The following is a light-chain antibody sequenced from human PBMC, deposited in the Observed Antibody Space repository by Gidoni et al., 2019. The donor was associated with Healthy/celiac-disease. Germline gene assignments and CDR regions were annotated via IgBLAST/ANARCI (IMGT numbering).Light chain of an antibody. J-gene: IGKJ1*01. CDR2: KAS. Sequence: DIQITQSPSTLSAPVGDRVTITSRASKSISSWLAWYQQKPGKAPKLLIYKASSLESGVPSRFSGSGAGTEFTLTISSLQPDDFATYYCQQYNSYPWTFGQGTKVEIK. V-gene: IGKV1-5*03. CDR1: KSISSW. CDR3: QQYNSYPWT.